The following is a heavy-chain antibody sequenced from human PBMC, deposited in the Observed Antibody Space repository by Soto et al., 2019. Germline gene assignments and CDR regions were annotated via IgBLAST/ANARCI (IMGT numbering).Heavy chain of an antibody. V-gene: IGHV3-15*01. CDR2: IKSKTDGGTT. CDR1: GFTFSNAW. J-gene: IGHJ4*02. CDR3: TTDLPYYYDSSGSPGY. D-gene: IGHD3-22*01. Sequence: GGSLRLSCAASGFTFSNAWMSWVRQAPGKGLERVGRIKSKTDGGTTDYAAPVKGRFTVSRDDSKNTLYLQMNSLKTEDTAVYYCTTDLPYYYDSSGSPGYWGQGTLVTVSS.